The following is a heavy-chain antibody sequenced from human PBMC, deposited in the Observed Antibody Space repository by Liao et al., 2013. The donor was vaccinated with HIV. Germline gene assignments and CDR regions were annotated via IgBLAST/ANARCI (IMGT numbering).Heavy chain of an antibody. V-gene: IGHV4-34*01. D-gene: IGHD1-26*01. Sequence: QVRLQQWGAGLLKPSETLSLTCAVYGESFNFNYWTWIRQSPGKGLEWIGQINHNGVTKYSASFEGRVTISVDTSKNQFSLKLSSVTAADTAVYYCARGKYSGTYRPLRRAFDIWGQGTVVTVSS. CDR3: ARGKYSGTYRPLRRAFDI. CDR1: GESFNFNY. J-gene: IGHJ3*02. CDR2: INHNGVT.